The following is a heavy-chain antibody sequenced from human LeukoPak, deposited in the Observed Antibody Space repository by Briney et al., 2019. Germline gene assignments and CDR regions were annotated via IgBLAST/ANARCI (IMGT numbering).Heavy chain of an antibody. V-gene: IGHV4-59*01. CDR3: ARSPPSMIRGEAFDY. CDR1: GGSISSCY. Sequence: SETLSLTCTVSGGSISSCYWSWIRQPPGKGLEWIGYIYYSGSTNYSPSLKSRVTISVDTSKNQFSLKLSSVTAADTAVYYCARSPPSMIRGEAFDYWGQGTLVTVSS. CDR2: IYYSGST. D-gene: IGHD3-10*01. J-gene: IGHJ4*02.